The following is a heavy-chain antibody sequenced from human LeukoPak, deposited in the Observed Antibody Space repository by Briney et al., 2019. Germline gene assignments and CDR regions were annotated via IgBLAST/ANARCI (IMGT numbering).Heavy chain of an antibody. CDR1: EFTFRSYD. Sequence: PGGSLRLSCVASEFTFRSYDMHWVRQAPGKGLEWVAVISYDGSNKDYADSVKGRFTISRDNTKNTLFLQMNSLRAEDTAVYYCAKGLPYYYGSGSYYTGYFDYWGQGTLVTVSS. J-gene: IGHJ4*02. CDR2: ISYDGSNK. D-gene: IGHD3-10*01. CDR3: AKGLPYYYGSGSYYTGYFDY. V-gene: IGHV3-30*18.